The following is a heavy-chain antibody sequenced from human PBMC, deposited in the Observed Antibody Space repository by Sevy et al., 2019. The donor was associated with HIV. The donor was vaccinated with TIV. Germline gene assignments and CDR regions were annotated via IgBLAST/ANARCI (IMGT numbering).Heavy chain of an antibody. J-gene: IGHJ6*02. CDR2: IFYSGSS. CDR3: VRVLVPGAVSYGMDV. CDR1: GASISGSSDY. Sequence: SETLSLTCTVSGASISGSSDYWAWVRQPPGKGLEWIASIFYSGSSYNSPSLRSRVAISVDTSKNQFSLRLSSVVAADTAVYVCVRVLVPGAVSYGMDVWGQGTTVTVSS. V-gene: IGHV4-39*01. D-gene: IGHD4-17*01.